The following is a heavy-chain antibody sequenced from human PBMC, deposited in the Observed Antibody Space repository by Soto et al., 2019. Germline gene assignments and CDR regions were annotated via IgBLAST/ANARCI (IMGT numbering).Heavy chain of an antibody. V-gene: IGHV4-4*07. CDR3: ARDGMTTGDT. D-gene: IGHD2-21*02. Sequence: SETLSLTCLVSGVSVSSYTWSWVRQPANKGLEWIGRVFSSVSATYSPSLKSRVRISMDTPENRISLKLDSVTAADAGVYYCARDGMTTGDTWGPGTLVTVSS. CDR2: VFSSVSA. CDR1: GVSVSSYT. J-gene: IGHJ4*02.